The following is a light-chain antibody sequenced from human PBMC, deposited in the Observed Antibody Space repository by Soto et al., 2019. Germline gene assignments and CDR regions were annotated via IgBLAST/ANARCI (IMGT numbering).Light chain of an antibody. Sequence: EIVLAQSPATLSLSPGERATLSCRASQSVSSYLAWYQQKPGQAPRLLIYDASSRATGIPARFSGSGSGTDFTLTISSLEPEDFAVYYCQQRSNWSSGTFGQGTRLEIK. CDR3: QQRSNWSSGT. CDR1: QSVSSY. CDR2: DAS. V-gene: IGKV3-11*01. J-gene: IGKJ5*01.